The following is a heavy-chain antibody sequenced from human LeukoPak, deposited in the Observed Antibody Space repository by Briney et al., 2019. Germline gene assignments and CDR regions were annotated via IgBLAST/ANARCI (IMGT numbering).Heavy chain of an antibody. CDR3: ARLEGSSWSSYYYYGMDV. D-gene: IGHD6-13*01. CDR1: GYSFTSYW. Sequence: GESLKISCKGSGYSFTSYWIGWVRQMPGKGLEWMGIIYPSDSDTRYSPSFQGQVTISADKSISTAYLQWSSLKASDTAMYYCARLEGSSWSSYYYYGMDVWGQGTTVTVSS. V-gene: IGHV5-51*01. CDR2: IYPSDSDT. J-gene: IGHJ6*02.